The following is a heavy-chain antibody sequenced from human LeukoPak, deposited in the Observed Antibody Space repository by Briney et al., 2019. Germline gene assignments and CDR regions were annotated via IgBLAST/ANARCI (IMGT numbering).Heavy chain of an antibody. CDR2: INSDGSST. CDR3: ARTYDSSGYYYDGY. V-gene: IGHV3-74*01. CDR1: GFTFSSYW. Sequence: GRSLRLSCAASGFTFSSYWMHWVRQAPGKGLVWVSRINSDGSSTSYADSVKGRFTISRDNAKNTLYLQMNSLRAEDTAVYYCARTYDSSGYYYDGYWGQGTLVTVSS. J-gene: IGHJ4*02. D-gene: IGHD3-22*01.